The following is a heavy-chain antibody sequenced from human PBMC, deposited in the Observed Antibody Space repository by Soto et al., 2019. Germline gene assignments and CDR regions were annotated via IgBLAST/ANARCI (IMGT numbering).Heavy chain of an antibody. CDR2: IIPIFGTA. D-gene: IGHD3-22*01. CDR3: ARGRLGYYDSSGYYYGNDAFDI. V-gene: IGHV1-69*06. Sequence: QVQLVQSGAEVKKPGSSVKVSCKASGGTFSSYAISWVRQAPGQGLEWMGGIIPIFGTANYAQKFQGRVTLTADKSTSTAYMELSSLRSEDTAVYYCARGRLGYYDSSGYYYGNDAFDIWGQGTMVTVSS. J-gene: IGHJ3*02. CDR1: GGTFSSYA.